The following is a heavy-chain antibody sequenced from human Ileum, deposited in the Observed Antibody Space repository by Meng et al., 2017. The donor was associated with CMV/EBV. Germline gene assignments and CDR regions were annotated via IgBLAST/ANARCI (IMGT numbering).Heavy chain of an antibody. CDR3: TTVPVLASPSMDV. CDR2: IKSNTDVGTT. J-gene: IGHJ6*02. Sequence: GGSLRLSCAASGFTFSNAWMSWVRQATGKGLEWIGRIKSNTDVGTTDYAAPVRGRFTISRDDSKNTLYLQMNSLQTEDTAAYYCTTVPVLASPSMDVWGQGTTVTVSS. D-gene: IGHD2-2*01. CDR1: GFTFSNAW. V-gene: IGHV3-15*01.